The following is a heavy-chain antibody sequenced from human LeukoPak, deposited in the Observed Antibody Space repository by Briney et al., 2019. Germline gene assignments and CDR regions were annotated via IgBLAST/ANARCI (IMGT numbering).Heavy chain of an antibody. J-gene: IGHJ6*02. CDR1: GGSISSSIYY. CDR3: ARHEVGYYYYGMDV. Sequence: PSETLSLTCTVSGGSISSSIYYWGWIRQPPGKGLEWIGSIYYSGSTYYNPSLKSRVTISVDTSKNQFSLKLSSVTAADTAVYYCARHEVGYYYYGMDVWGQGTTVTVSS. V-gene: IGHV4-39*01. D-gene: IGHD1-26*01. CDR2: IYYSGST.